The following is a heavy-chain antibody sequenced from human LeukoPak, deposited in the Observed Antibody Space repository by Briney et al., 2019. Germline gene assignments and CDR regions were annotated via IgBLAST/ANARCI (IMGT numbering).Heavy chain of an antibody. Sequence: PGGSQRLSCAASGFTFSNAWMSWVRQAPGKGLEWVGRIKSKTDGGTTDYAAPVKGRFTISRDDSKNTLYLQMNSLKTEDTAVYYCTTDAYSSSWYYFDYWGQGTLVTVSS. CDR3: TTDAYSSSWYYFDY. J-gene: IGHJ4*02. CDR1: GFTFSNAW. CDR2: IKSKTDGGTT. V-gene: IGHV3-15*01. D-gene: IGHD6-13*01.